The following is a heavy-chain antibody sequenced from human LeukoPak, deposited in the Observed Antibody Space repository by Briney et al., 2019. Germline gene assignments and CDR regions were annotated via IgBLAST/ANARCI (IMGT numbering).Heavy chain of an antibody. J-gene: IGHJ5*02. Sequence: SGPAPVKPTQTLTLTCTFSGFSLDTSGEGVAWIRQAPGKALEWLAVIYWDDGKRFSPSLKRRLTITKDTSKNQVVLTVVNMDPVDTATYFCAHKRAATYGSGSYSLSWFDPWGQGTVVTVSS. D-gene: IGHD3-10*01. CDR1: GFSLDTSGEG. CDR2: IYWDDGK. V-gene: IGHV2-5*02. CDR3: AHKRAATYGSGSYSLSWFDP.